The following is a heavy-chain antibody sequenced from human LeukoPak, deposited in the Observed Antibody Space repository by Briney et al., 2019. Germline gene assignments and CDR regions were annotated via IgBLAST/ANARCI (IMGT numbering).Heavy chain of an antibody. J-gene: IGHJ4*02. CDR3: AKGSYYDSSGFYREYYFDY. CDR2: IYHSGNT. V-gene: IGHV4-59*01. CDR1: GGSISSYY. Sequence: SETLSLTCTVSGGSISSYYWSWIRQPPGKGLEWLGYIYHSGNTYYNPSLKSRVTISIHNSKNQFSLKVNSVTAADTAVYYCAKGSYYDSSGFYREYYFDYWGQGTLVTVSS. D-gene: IGHD3-22*01.